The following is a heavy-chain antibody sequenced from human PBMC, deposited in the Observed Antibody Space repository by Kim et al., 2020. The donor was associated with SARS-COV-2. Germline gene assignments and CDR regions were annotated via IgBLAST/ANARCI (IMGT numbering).Heavy chain of an antibody. Sequence: SETLSLTCTVSGGPISSSSYYWGWIRQPPGKGLEWIGSIYYSGSTYYNPSLKSRVTISVDTSKNQFSLKLSSVTAADTAVYYCARSCMAEGDSPGPGDYWGQGTLVTVSS. CDR3: ARSCMAEGDSPGPGDY. J-gene: IGHJ4*02. V-gene: IGHV4-39*07. D-gene: IGHD2-8*01. CDR1: GGPISSSSYY. CDR2: IYYSGST.